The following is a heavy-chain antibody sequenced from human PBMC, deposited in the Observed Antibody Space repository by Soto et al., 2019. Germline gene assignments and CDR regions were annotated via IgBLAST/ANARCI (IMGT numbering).Heavy chain of an antibody. CDR1: GYTFTSYG. D-gene: IGHD6-6*01. Sequence: ASVKVSCKASGYTFTSYGISWVRQAPGQGLEWMGWISAYNGNTNYAQKLQGRVTMTTDTSTSTAYMELRSLRSDDTAGYYCARDHGYSSSTPPGYWGQGTLVTVSS. J-gene: IGHJ4*02. CDR3: ARDHGYSSSTPPGY. V-gene: IGHV1-18*01. CDR2: ISAYNGNT.